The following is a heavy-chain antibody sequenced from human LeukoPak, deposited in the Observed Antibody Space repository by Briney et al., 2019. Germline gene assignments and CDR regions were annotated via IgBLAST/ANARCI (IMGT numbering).Heavy chain of an antibody. CDR2: IYYSGST. Sequence: SETLSITCTVSGGSISSYYWSWIRQPPGKGLEWIGYIYYSGSTNYNPSLKSRVTISVDTSKNQFSLKLSSVTAADTAVYYCARGGTGFDYWGQGTLVTVSS. V-gene: IGHV4-59*01. J-gene: IGHJ4*02. D-gene: IGHD3/OR15-3a*01. CDR1: GGSISSYY. CDR3: ARGGTGFDY.